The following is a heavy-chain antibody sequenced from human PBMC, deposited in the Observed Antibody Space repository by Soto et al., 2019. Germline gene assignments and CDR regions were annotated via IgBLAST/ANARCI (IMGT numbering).Heavy chain of an antibody. V-gene: IGHV3-23*01. CDR2: ISGSGGTT. CDR1: GFTFSSYA. J-gene: IGHJ3*02. CDR3: AKTANGWFSAFDI. D-gene: IGHD6-19*01. Sequence: EVQLLESGGGLVQPGGSLRLSCAASGFTFSSYAMSWVRQAPGKGLEWVSAISGSGGTTYYADSVKGRFTFSRDNSKNTLSLQMNSLRAEDPAVYYCAKTANGWFSAFDIWGQGTMVTVSS.